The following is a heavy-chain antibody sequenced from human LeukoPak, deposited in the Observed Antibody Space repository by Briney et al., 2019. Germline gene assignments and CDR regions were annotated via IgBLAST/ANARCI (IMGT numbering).Heavy chain of an antibody. J-gene: IGHJ5*02. V-gene: IGHV5-51*01. Sequence: GESLKISCKGSGYSFTSYWIGWVRQMPGKGLEWMGIIYPGDSDTRYSPSFQGQVTISADKSISTAYLQWSSLKASDTAMYYCARCAGYSSGWYVSLDWFDPWGQGTLVTVSS. CDR1: GYSFTSYW. CDR3: ARCAGYSSGWYVSLDWFDP. CDR2: IYPGDSDT. D-gene: IGHD6-19*01.